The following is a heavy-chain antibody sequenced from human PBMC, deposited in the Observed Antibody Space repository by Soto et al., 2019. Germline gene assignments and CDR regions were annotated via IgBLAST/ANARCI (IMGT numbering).Heavy chain of an antibody. CDR2: MNQHGSEK. V-gene: IGHV3-7*05. D-gene: IGHD3-10*01. J-gene: IGHJ4*02. Sequence: PASGFTFNTSWMSWVRRAPGKGLEWVAHMNQHGSEKYYVDSVKGRFTISGDDAKNSLYLQMNSLGAEDTAVYYCVSWAGSSYWGQGTLVTFSS. CDR1: GFTFNTSW. CDR3: VSWAGSSY.